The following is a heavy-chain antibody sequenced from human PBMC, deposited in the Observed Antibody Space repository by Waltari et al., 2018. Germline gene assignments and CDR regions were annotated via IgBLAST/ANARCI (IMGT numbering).Heavy chain of an antibody. CDR1: GFTFSSYG. V-gene: IGHV3-33*01. J-gene: IGHJ4*02. CDR3: ARPGPAKYNWNDGGYFDY. D-gene: IGHD1-20*01. CDR2: IWYDGSNK. Sequence: QVQLVESGGGVVQPGRSLRLSCAASGFTFSSYGMHWVRQAPGKGLEWVAVIWYDGSNKYYADSVKGRFTISRDNSKNTLYLQMNSLRAEDTAVYYCARPGPAKYNWNDGGYFDYWGQGTLVTVSS.